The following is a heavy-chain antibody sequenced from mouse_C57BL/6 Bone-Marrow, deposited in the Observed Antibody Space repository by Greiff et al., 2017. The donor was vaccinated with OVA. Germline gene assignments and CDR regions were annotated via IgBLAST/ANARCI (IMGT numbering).Heavy chain of an antibody. V-gene: IGHV1-52*01. CDR2: IDPSDSET. CDR3: ARRRNWCFDY. Sequence: QVQLQQPGAELVRPGSSVKLSCKASGYTFTSYWIHWVKQRPIQGLEWIGNIDPSDSETHYNQKFKDKATLTVDKSSSTAYMQLSSLTSEDSAVYYCARRRNWCFDYWGQGTTLTVSS. CDR1: GYTFTSYW. J-gene: IGHJ2*01. D-gene: IGHD4-1*01.